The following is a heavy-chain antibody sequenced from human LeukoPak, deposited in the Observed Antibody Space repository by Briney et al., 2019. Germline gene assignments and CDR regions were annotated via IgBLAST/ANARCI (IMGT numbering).Heavy chain of an antibody. V-gene: IGHV4-38-2*02. D-gene: IGHD4/OR15-4a*01. CDR3: ARSVLGTISLNYYYYYMDV. Sequence: SETLSLTCTVSGYSISSGYFWGWIRQPPGKGLEWIGIIYHSGSTYYNPSLKSRVTISVDTSKNQFSLKLSSVTAADTAVYYCARSVLGTISLNYYYYYMDVWGKGTTVTVSS. CDR1: GYSISSGYF. CDR2: IYHSGST. J-gene: IGHJ6*03.